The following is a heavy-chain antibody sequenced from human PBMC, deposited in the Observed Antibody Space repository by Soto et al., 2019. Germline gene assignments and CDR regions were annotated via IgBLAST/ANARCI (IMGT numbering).Heavy chain of an antibody. CDR1: GYTFTRYG. V-gene: IGHV1-18*01. CDR2: INTYNGNT. Sequence: QVQLVQSGAEVKNPGASVKVSCKASGYTFTRYGIGWARQAPGQGLEWMGWINTYNGNTNYAQNVQGRVTLTTDTSTSTAYMELRSLRSNDTAIYYCAMVDVYVTPSPQDVWRQGTTGIVSS. CDR3: AMVDVYVTPSPQDV. D-gene: IGHD3-16*01. J-gene: IGHJ6*02.